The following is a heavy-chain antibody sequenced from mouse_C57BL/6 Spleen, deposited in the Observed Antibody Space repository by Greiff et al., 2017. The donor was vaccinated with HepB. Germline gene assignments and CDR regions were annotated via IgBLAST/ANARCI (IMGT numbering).Heavy chain of an antibody. Sequence: QVHLKQSGAELVKPGASVKISCKASGYAFSSYWMNWVKQRPGKGLEWIGQIYPGDGDTNYNGKFKGKATLTADKSSSTAYMQLSSLTSEDSAVYFCAMEEGDDPVCAYWGQGTLVTVSA. CDR2: IYPGDGDT. V-gene: IGHV1-80*01. D-gene: IGHD2-13*01. CDR3: AMEEGDDPVCAY. J-gene: IGHJ3*01. CDR1: GYAFSSYW.